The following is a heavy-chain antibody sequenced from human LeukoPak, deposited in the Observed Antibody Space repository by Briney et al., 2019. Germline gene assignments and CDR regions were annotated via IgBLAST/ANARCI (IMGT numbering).Heavy chain of an antibody. V-gene: IGHV1-2*02. J-gene: IGHJ6*02. CDR1: GYTFTDYY. CDR2: INPNSGGT. D-gene: IGHD3-22*01. Sequence: ASVKVSCKASGYTFTDYYMHWVRQAPAQGREWMGWINPNSGGTNYAQKFQGRVTMTRDTSISTAYMELSRLRSDDTAVYYCARDYDSSGYYLYYYCGMDVWGQGTTVTVSS. CDR3: ARDYDSSGYYLYYYCGMDV.